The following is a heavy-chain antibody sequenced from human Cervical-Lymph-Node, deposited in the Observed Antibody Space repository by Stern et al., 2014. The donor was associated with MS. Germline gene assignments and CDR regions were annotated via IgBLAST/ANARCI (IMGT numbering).Heavy chain of an antibody. Sequence: VQLEESGDEVKKPGSSMNVSCKTSGGTFSSSYAITWMRQAPGQGLESMGRIIPILGLANYAQKFQGRVTITADTSTSTTYMELSSLTSEDTAVYYCARGVVSNRAAATLHNLFDPWGQGTLVTVSS. CDR1: GGTFSSSYA. CDR2: IIPILGLA. CDR3: ARGVVSNRAAATLHNLFDP. V-gene: IGHV1-69*09. J-gene: IGHJ5*02. D-gene: IGHD2-15*01.